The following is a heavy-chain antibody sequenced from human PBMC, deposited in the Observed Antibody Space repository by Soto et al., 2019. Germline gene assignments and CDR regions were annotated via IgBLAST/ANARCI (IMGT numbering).Heavy chain of an antibody. J-gene: IGHJ4*02. D-gene: IGHD3-22*01. V-gene: IGHV4-31*08. CDR1: GGSITSGGYY. Sequence: SETLSLTCTVSGGSITSGGYYWSWIRQHPGKGLEWIGYIDYSGSTDYNPSLKSRVTISVDTSKNQFSLKLSSVTAADTAVYYCMLGSGWKDFDYWGQGTLVT. CDR2: IDYSGST. CDR3: MLGSGWKDFDY.